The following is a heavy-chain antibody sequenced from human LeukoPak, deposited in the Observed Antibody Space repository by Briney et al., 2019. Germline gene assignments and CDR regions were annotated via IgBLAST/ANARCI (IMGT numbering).Heavy chain of an antibody. CDR3: ARDMIAARPNWFDP. CDR1: GYTFTTHG. V-gene: IGHV1-18*01. D-gene: IGHD6-6*01. Sequence: ASVKVSCKASGYTFTTHGISWVRQAPGQGLEWMGWISAYNGNTNYAQKLQGRVTMTTDTSTSTAYMELRSLRSDDTAVYYCARDMIAARPNWFDPWGQGTPVTVSS. J-gene: IGHJ5*02. CDR2: ISAYNGNT.